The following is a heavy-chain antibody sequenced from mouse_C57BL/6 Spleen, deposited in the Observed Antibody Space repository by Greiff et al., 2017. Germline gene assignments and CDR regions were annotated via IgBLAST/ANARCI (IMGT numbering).Heavy chain of an antibody. J-gene: IGHJ1*03. Sequence: VQLQQPGAELVRPGSSVKLSCKASGYTFTSYWMDWVKQRPGQGLEWIGNIYPSASETHYNQKFKDKATLTVDKSSSPAYMQLSSLTSEDSAVYCCARDYYGSSFSYWYFEVWGTGTTVTVSS. CDR2: IYPSASET. V-gene: IGHV1-61*01. CDR1: GYTFTSYW. D-gene: IGHD1-1*01. CDR3: ARDYYGSSFSYWYFEV.